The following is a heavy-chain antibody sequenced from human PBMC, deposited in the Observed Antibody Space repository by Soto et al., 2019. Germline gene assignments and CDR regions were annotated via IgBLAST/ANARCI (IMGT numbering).Heavy chain of an antibody. J-gene: IGHJ4*02. V-gene: IGHV1-2*02. CDR2: IDPDSGAT. CDR1: GYTFTGYY. CDR3: ARGPLE. Sequence: ASVKVSCKASGYTFTGYYLHWVRQAPGQGPEWVGKIDPDSGATDQSQKFQGRVTLTRDTAIDTAYMELTRLTLDDTAIYYCARGPLEWGQGTLVTVSS.